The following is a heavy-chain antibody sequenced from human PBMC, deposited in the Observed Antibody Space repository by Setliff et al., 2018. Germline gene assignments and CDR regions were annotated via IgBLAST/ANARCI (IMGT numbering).Heavy chain of an antibody. CDR3: ARPHNSGWHPDAFDI. CDR2: IYYSGSI. D-gene: IGHD6-19*01. V-gene: IGHV4-30-4*08. CDR1: GGSISSGDYY. Sequence: SETLSLTCTVSGGSISSGDYYWSWIRQPPGKGLEWIGYIYYSGSIYYNPSLKSRVTISVDTSKNQFSLKLSSVTAADTAVYYCARPHNSGWHPDAFDIWGQGTMVTVSS. J-gene: IGHJ3*02.